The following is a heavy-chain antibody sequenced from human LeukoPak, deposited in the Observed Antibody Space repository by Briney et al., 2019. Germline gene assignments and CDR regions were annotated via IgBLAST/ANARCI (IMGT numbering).Heavy chain of an antibody. CDR3: ARRNGYNYLYYFDY. Sequence: ASVKVSCKASGYTFTSYGISWVRQAPGQGLEWMGWISAYNGNTNYAQKLQGRVTMTTDTSTSTAYMELRSLRSDDTAVYYCARRNGYNYLYYFDYWGQGTLVTVSS. V-gene: IGHV1-18*01. J-gene: IGHJ4*02. D-gene: IGHD5-24*01. CDR1: GYTFTSYG. CDR2: ISAYNGNT.